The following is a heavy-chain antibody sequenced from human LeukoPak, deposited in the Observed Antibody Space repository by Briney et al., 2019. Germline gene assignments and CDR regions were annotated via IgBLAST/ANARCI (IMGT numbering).Heavy chain of an antibody. D-gene: IGHD6-19*01. CDR1: GYTFTSYD. J-gene: IGHJ5*02. CDR3: ARVLSGWYSESFDP. CDR2: MNPNSGNT. Sequence: ASVKVSCKASGYTFTSYDINWVRQATGQGLEWMGWMNPNSGNTGYAQKFQGRVTMTRNNSISTAYMELSSLRSEDTAVYYCARVLSGWYSESFDPWGQGTLVTVSS. V-gene: IGHV1-8*01.